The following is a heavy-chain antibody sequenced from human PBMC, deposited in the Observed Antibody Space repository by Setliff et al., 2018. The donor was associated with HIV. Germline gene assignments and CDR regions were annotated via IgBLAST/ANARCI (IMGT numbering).Heavy chain of an antibody. CDR3: ARSDYYDSSGYSWFDP. CDR2: IIPIFGTA. D-gene: IGHD3-22*01. V-gene: IGHV1-69*13. Sequence: ASVKVSCKASGGIFSSYAISWVRQAPGQGLEWMGGIIPIFGTANYAQKFQGRVTITADESTSTAYMELSSLRSEDTAVYYCARSDYYDSSGYSWFDPWGQGTLVTVSS. CDR1: GGIFSSYA. J-gene: IGHJ5*02.